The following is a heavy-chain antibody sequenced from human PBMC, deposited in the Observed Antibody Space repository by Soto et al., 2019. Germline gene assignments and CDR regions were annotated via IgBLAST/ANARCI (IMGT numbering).Heavy chain of an antibody. CDR3: ARDHGRYFDWTFDY. CDR2: ISSSSSYI. Sequence: GSLRLSCAASGFTFSSYSMNWVRQAPGKGLEWVSSISSSSSYIYYADSVKGRFTISRDNAKNSLYLQMNSLRAEDTAVYYCARDHGRYFDWTFDYWGQGTLVTVSS. V-gene: IGHV3-21*01. CDR1: GFTFSSYS. D-gene: IGHD3-9*01. J-gene: IGHJ4*02.